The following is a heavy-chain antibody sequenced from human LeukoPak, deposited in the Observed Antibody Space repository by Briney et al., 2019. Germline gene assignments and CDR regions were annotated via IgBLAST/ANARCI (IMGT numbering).Heavy chain of an antibody. V-gene: IGHV4-59*01. CDR2: IYYSGST. D-gene: IGHD3-3*01. Sequence: SETLSLTCTVSGGSISSYYWGWIRQPPGKGLEWIGYIYYSGSTNYNPSLKSRVTISVDTSKNQFSLKLSSVTAADTAVYYCARAGGDFWSGYWYYYYMDVWGKGTTVTVSS. CDR1: GGSISSYY. J-gene: IGHJ6*03. CDR3: ARAGGDFWSGYWYYYYMDV.